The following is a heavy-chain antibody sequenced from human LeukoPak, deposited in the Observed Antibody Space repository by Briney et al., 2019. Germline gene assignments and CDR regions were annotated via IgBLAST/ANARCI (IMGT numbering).Heavy chain of an antibody. V-gene: IGHV3-21*01. CDR2: ISSSSSYI. D-gene: IGHD3-10*01. Sequence: PGGSLRLSCAASGFTFSSYSMNWVRQAPGKGLEWVSSISSSSSYIYYTDSVKGRFTISTENAKKSLYLQMNSLRAEDTAVYYCARKYRAVWFGELHNWFDPWGQGTLVTVSS. J-gene: IGHJ5*02. CDR1: GFTFSSYS. CDR3: ARKYRAVWFGELHNWFDP.